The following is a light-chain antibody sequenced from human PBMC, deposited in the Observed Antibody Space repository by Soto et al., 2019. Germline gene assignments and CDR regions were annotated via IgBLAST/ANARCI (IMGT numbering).Light chain of an antibody. CDR1: SSNIGNNY. CDR2: DNK. V-gene: IGLV1-51*01. J-gene: IGLJ2*01. CDR3: GTWDSSLSAAV. Sequence: QSVLTQPPSVSAAPGQKVTISCSGSSSNIGNNYVSWYQQLPGTAPKLLIYDNKKPPTGIPDRFSGSKSGTSSTLGITGLETGHEADYYCGTWDSSLSAAVFGGGTKVTVL.